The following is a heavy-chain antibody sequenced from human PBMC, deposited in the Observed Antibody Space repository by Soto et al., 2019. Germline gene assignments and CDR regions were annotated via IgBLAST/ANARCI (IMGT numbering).Heavy chain of an antibody. CDR2: INPNSGGT. V-gene: IGHV1-2*04. CDR1: GYTFTGYY. CDR3: ARSPDVYYYYGMDV. Sequence: ASVKVSCKASGYTFTGYYMDWVRQAPGQGLEWMGWINPNSGGTNYAQKFQGWATMTRDTSISTAYMELSRLRSDDTAVYYCARSPDVYYYYGMDVWGQGTTVTVSS. J-gene: IGHJ6*02.